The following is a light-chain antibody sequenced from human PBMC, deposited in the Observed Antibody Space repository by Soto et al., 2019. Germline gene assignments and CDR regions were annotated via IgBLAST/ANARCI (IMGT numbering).Light chain of an antibody. V-gene: IGLV1-44*01. CDR1: SSNIGSNT. Sequence: QSVLTQPPSASGTPGQRVTISCSGSSSNIGSNTVNWYKQLPGTAPKLLIYSNNQRPSGVPDRFSGSKSGTSASLAISGLQSEDEADYYCAAWDDTLKGVVFGGGTKLTVL. J-gene: IGLJ2*01. CDR3: AAWDDTLKGVV. CDR2: SNN.